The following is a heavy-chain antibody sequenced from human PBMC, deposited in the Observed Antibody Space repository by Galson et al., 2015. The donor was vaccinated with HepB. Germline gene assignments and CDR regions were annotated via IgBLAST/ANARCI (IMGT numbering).Heavy chain of an antibody. CDR1: GFTFSNEW. Sequence: SLRLSCAASGFTFSNEWMTWVRQPPGKGLEWVANIKGDRSEKYSVDSVKGRFTISRDNAENTVYLQMNSLRADDTAVYYCARGHYGMDVWGQGTTVIVSS. CDR2: IKGDRSEK. V-gene: IGHV3-7*03. J-gene: IGHJ6*02. CDR3: ARGHYGMDV.